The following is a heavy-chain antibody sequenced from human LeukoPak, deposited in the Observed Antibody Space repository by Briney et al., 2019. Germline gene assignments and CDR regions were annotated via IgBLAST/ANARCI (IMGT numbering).Heavy chain of an antibody. CDR1: GYTFTGYY. Sequence: GASVKVSCKASGYTFTGYYMHWVRQAPGQGLEWMGWISVYNGNTNYAQKLQGRVTMTTDTSTSTAYMELRSLRSDDTAVYYCARRYDSSGYNYYFDYWGQGTLVTVSS. CDR2: ISVYNGNT. D-gene: IGHD3-22*01. CDR3: ARRYDSSGYNYYFDY. J-gene: IGHJ4*02. V-gene: IGHV1-18*04.